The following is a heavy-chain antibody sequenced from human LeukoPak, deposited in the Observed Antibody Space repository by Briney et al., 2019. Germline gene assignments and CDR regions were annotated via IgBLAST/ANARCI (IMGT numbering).Heavy chain of an antibody. D-gene: IGHD6-19*01. J-gene: IGHJ4*02. CDR3: ARYSSGWYYFDY. V-gene: IGHV3-21*01. CDR2: ISSSSSYI. CDR1: GFTFSSYS. Sequence: GGSLRLSCAASGFTFSSYSMNWVRQAPGKGLEWVSSISSSSSYIYYADSVKGRFTISRDNAKNSLYLQMNSLRAEDTAVYYCARYSSGWYYFDYWGQGTLVTVSS.